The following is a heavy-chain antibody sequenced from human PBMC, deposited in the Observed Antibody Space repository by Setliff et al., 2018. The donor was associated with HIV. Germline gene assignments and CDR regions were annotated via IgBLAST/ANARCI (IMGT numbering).Heavy chain of an antibody. Sequence: PGGSLRLSCTASDFSVSSNFMSWVRQAPGKGLEWVSVIYNVDSTHYADSVKGRFTISRDNSKNTLYLQMNSLRVEDTAVYYCARDGGHGDLSAFDIWGQGTMVTVSS. V-gene: IGHV3-53*01. D-gene: IGHD4-17*01. CDR1: DFSVSSNF. CDR3: ARDGGHGDLSAFDI. CDR2: IYNVDST. J-gene: IGHJ3*02.